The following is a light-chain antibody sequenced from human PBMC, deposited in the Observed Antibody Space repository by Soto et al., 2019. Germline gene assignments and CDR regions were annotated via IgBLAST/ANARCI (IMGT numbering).Light chain of an antibody. V-gene: IGKV3-15*01. Sequence: EIVMTQSPATLSVSPGERATLSCRASQSVSSNLSWYQQKPGQAPRLLIYGASTRATGIPARFSGSGSGTEVTLTISSLRSEDFAVYYCQQYNNWPQTFGQGTKVEIK. J-gene: IGKJ1*01. CDR2: GAS. CDR3: QQYNNWPQT. CDR1: QSVSSN.